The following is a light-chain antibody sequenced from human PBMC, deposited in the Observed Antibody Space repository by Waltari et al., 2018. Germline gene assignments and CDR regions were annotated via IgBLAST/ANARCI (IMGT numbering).Light chain of an antibody. J-gene: IGKJ1*01. Sequence: IPLTQSPATLSASPGERATLSCRASRSVGTNLAWYQQKRGQAPRLLIYGASVRATGTPDRFTGSGSGTDFTLTISSLQSEDFALYFGQQYNGWRTFGQGTTVDMK. CDR1: RSVGTN. CDR2: GAS. V-gene: IGKV3-15*01. CDR3: QQYNGWRT.